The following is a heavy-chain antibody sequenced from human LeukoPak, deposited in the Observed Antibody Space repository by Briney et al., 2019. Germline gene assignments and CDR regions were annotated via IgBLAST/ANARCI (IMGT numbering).Heavy chain of an antibody. CDR2: IYPGDSDT. J-gene: IGHJ3*02. CDR1: GYSFTSYW. CDR3: ARAITGTRSSAFDT. D-gene: IGHD1-20*01. V-gene: IGHV5-51*01. Sequence: KVSCKGSGYSFTSYWIGWVRQMPGKGLEWMGIIYPGDSDTRYIPSFEGQVTISADKSISTAYLQWSSLKASDTAMYYCARAITGTRSSAFDTWGQGTMVTVSS.